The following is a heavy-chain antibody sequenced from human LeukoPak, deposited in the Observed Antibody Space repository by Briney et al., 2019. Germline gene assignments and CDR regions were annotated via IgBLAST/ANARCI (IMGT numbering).Heavy chain of an antibody. Sequence: ASVKVSCKVSGYTLTELSMHWVRQAPGKGLEWMGGFDPEDGETIYAQKFQGRVTMTEDTSTDTAYMELSSLRSEDTAAYYCATDAYGGYALDYWGQGTLVTVSS. CDR1: GYTLTELS. D-gene: IGHD5-12*01. CDR2: FDPEDGET. V-gene: IGHV1-24*01. CDR3: ATDAYGGYALDY. J-gene: IGHJ4*02.